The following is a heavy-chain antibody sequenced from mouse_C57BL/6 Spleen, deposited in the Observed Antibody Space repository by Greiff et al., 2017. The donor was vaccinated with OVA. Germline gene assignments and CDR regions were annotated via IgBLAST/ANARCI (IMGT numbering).Heavy chain of an antibody. D-gene: IGHD1-1*01. V-gene: IGHV3-1*01. CDR1: GYSITSGYD. Sequence: ESGPGMVKPSQSLSLTCTVTGYSITSGYDWHWIRHFPGNKLDWMGYISYSGSTNYNPSLKSRISITHDTTKNHFFLKLNSVTTEDTATYYCARARYGSSYFDGWGRGTTLTVSS. CDR2: ISYSGST. J-gene: IGHJ2*01. CDR3: ARARYGSSYFDG.